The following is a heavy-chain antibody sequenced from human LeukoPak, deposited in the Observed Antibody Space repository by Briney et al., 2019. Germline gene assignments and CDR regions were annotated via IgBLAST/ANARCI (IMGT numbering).Heavy chain of an antibody. Sequence: GGSLRLSCAASGFTFSSYAMSWVRQAPGKGLEWVSAISGSGGSTYYADSVKGRFTISRDNSKNTLYLQMNSLRAEDTAVYYCAKNGGTPAYYYYYMDVWGNGTTFTVSS. V-gene: IGHV3-23*01. D-gene: IGHD2-15*01. CDR3: AKNGGTPAYYYYYMDV. J-gene: IGHJ6*03. CDR2: ISGSGGST. CDR1: GFTFSSYA.